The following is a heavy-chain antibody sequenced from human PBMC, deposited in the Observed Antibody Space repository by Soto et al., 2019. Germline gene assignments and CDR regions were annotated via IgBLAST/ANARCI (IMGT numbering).Heavy chain of an antibody. J-gene: IGHJ4*02. CDR3: AREDYGGGGTRFEY. V-gene: IGHV3-23*01. Sequence: EVQLLESGGGLVQPGGSLRLSCAASGFTFSSYAMSWVRQAPGKGLEWISTISGSGDRTHYADSVKGRFTISRDNSKNTLSVQMNSLRAEDTAVYRCAREDYGGGGTRFEYWGQGTLVTVSS. D-gene: IGHD4-17*01. CDR2: ISGSGDRT. CDR1: GFTFSSYA.